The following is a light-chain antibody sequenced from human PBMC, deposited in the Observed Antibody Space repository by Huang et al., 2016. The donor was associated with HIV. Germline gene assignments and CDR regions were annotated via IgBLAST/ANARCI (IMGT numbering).Light chain of an antibody. V-gene: IGKV1-13*02. J-gene: IGKJ4*01. CDR1: QGISSA. Sequence: AIQLTQSPSSLSASVGDRVTITCRASQGISSALAWYQQKPGKPPKLLIYDAASLEGGVPSRFSGSGSGTDFTLTISSLQPEDFASYYCQQFKSNPLTCGGGTRVEIK. CDR2: DAA. CDR3: QQFKSNPLT.